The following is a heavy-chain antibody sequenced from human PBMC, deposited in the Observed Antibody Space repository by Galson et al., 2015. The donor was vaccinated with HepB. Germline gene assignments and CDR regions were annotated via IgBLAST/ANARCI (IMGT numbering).Heavy chain of an antibody. J-gene: IGHJ5*02. CDR1: GFTFDDYA. CDR2: ISWNSGSI. D-gene: IGHD6-19*01. Sequence: SLRLSCAASGFTFDDYAMHWVRQAPGKGLEWVSGISWNSGSIGYADSVKGRFTISRDNAKNSLYLQMNSLRAEDTALYYCAKDNSSGWFNWFDPWGQGTLVTVSS. CDR3: AKDNSSGWFNWFDP. V-gene: IGHV3-9*01.